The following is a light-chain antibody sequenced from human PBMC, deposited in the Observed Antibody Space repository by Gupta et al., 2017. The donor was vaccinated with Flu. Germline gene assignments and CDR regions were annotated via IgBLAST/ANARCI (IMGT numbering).Light chain of an antibody. CDR2: NAS. J-gene: IGKJ1*01. V-gene: IGKV1-5*03. Sequence: IQMIQSPSTLPASIGDRVTITGRASQSISSWLAWYQQKPGKAPKLLISNASTAESGVPSRFSGSGSGTELTLTIMSLQPDAFATYYCQQDNNYSKTFGQGTKVEIK. CDR1: QSISSW. CDR3: QQDNNYSKT.